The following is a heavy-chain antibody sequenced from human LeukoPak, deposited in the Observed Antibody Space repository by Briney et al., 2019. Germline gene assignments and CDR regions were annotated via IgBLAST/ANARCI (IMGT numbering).Heavy chain of an antibody. CDR2: INHSGST. Sequence: SETLSLTCAVYGGSFSGYSWSWLRLPPGKGLEWIGDINHSGSTNYNPSLKSRVMISVDTSKNQISLKLRSVTAADTAIYYCARVSSRRLPPTYSYDRRNYFDYWGQGTLVTVSS. V-gene: IGHV4-34*01. J-gene: IGHJ4*02. D-gene: IGHD3-22*01. CDR1: GGSFSGYS. CDR3: ARVSSRRLPPTYSYDRRNYFDY.